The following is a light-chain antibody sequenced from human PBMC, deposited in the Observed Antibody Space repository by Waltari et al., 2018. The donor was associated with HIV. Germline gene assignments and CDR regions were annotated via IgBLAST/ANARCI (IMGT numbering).Light chain of an antibody. J-gene: IGLJ2*01. Sequence: QSALTQPASMSGSPGQSITLSCTAPPPDLLGSNFFSWYQQHPAEAPKLIIYADSSRPPGVSSRFSGSKSGNTASLFISGLQAEDEAHYYCSSYTTTTSVTFGEGTQVTVL. V-gene: IGLV2-14*03. CDR1: PPDLLGSNF. CDR2: ADS. CDR3: SSYTTTTSVT.